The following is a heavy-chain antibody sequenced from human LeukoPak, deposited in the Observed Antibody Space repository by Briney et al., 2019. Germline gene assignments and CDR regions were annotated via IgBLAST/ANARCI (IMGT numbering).Heavy chain of an antibody. CDR2: IYYSGST. V-gene: IGHV4-31*03. Sequence: SETLSLTCTVSGGSISSGGYSWSWIRQHPGKGLEWIGYIYYSGSTYYNPSLKSRVTISVDTSKNQFSLKLSSVTAADTAVYYCARVVSGDYVYYYYYMDVWGKGTTVTVSS. CDR3: ARVVSGDYVYYYYYMDV. D-gene: IGHD4-17*01. J-gene: IGHJ6*03. CDR1: GGSISSGGYS.